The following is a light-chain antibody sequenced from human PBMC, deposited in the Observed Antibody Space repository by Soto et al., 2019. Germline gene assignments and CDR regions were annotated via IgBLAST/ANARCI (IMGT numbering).Light chain of an antibody. Sequence: QSVLTQSPSASGTPGQRVTISCYGSSSNIGSYPVYWYQQHPGTAPKLLINSDDQRSSGVPDRFSASKSGTSASLAISGLRSEDEADYYCAAWDASLSGHVFGAGTKVTVL. J-gene: IGLJ1*01. CDR2: SDD. CDR3: AAWDASLSGHV. V-gene: IGLV1-47*02. CDR1: SSNIGSYP.